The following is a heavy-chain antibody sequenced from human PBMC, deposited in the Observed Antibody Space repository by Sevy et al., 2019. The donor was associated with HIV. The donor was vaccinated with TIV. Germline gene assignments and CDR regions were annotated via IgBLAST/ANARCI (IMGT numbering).Heavy chain of an antibody. V-gene: IGHV1-3*01. CDR2: INAGNGNT. CDR3: ARDPGYCSGGSCYSSYYYGMDV. CDR1: GYTFTSYA. J-gene: IGHJ6*02. D-gene: IGHD2-15*01. Sequence: ASVKVSCKASGYTFTSYAMHWVRQAPGQRLEWMGWINAGNGNTKYSQKFQGRVTITRDTSAGTAYMELSSLRSEDTAVYYCARDPGYCSGGSCYSSYYYGMDVWGQGTTVTVSS.